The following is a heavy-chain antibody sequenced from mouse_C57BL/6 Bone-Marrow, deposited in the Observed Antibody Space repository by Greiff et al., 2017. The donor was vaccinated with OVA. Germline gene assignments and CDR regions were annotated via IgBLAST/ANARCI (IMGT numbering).Heavy chain of an antibody. V-gene: IGHV3-6*01. J-gene: IGHJ2*01. D-gene: IGHD1-1*01. Sequence: DVQLVESGPGLVKPSQSLSLTCSVTGYSITSGYYWNWIRQFPGNKLEWMGYISYDGSNNYNPSLKNRISITRDTSKNQFFLKLNSVTTEDTATYYCARDWYYGSSLDYWGQGTTLTVSS. CDR3: ARDWYYGSSLDY. CDR1: GYSITSGYY. CDR2: ISYDGSN.